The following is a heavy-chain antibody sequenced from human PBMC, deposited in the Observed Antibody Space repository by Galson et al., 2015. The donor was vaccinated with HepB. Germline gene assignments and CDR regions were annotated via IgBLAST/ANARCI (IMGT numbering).Heavy chain of an antibody. CDR1: GYTFTSYD. Sequence: SVKVSCKASGYTFTSYDINWVRQATGQGLEWMGWMHPDSGNTGYAQKFQGRVTMTRKTSISTAYMELSSLTTEDTAVYYCARGSDFGSGPHFDYWGQGTLVTVSS. D-gene: IGHD3-10*01. CDR2: MHPDSGNT. V-gene: IGHV1-8*01. J-gene: IGHJ4*02. CDR3: ARGSDFGSGPHFDY.